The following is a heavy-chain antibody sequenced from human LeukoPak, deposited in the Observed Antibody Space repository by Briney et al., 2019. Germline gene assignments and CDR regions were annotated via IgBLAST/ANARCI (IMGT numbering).Heavy chain of an antibody. D-gene: IGHD4-17*01. V-gene: IGHV4-34*01. CDR2: INHSGST. CDR1: GGSFSGYY. CDR3: ARQMTTVTTSDY. Sequence: SETLSLTCAVYGGSFSGYYWSWIRQPPGKGLEWIGEINHSGSTYYNPSLKSRVTISVDTSKNQFSLKLSSVTAADTAVYYCARQMTTVTTSDYWGQGTLVTVSS. J-gene: IGHJ4*02.